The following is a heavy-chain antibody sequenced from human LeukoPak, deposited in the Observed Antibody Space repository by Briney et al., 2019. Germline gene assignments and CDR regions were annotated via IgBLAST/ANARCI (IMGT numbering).Heavy chain of an antibody. V-gene: IGHV3-15*01. D-gene: IGHD3-22*01. CDR3: TTGQYYYDSSCDY. J-gene: IGHJ4*02. Sequence: GGSLRLSCAASGFTFSNAWMSWVRQAPGKGLEWVGRIKSKTDGGTTDYAAPVKGRFTISRDDSKNTLYLQMNSLKTEDTAVYYYTTGQYYYDSSCDYWGQGTLVTVSS. CDR1: GFTFSNAW. CDR2: IKSKTDGGTT.